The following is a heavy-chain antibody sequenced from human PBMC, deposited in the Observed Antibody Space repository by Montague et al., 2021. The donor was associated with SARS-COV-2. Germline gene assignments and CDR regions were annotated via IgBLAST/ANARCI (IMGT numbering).Heavy chain of an antibody. CDR2: TYYRSQWYN. V-gene: IGHV6-1*01. CDR1: GASLSSDSLS. J-gene: IGHJ3*01. D-gene: IGHD2-2*03. CDR3: ARKMDSSFDV. Sequence: VSPGASLSSDSLSWHWIRQSPSRGLEWLASTYYRSQWYNGSPPSVSGRATVKPDTSSNQFSLHLDSVTPEDTALYFCARKMDSSFDVWGKGTMVIVSS.